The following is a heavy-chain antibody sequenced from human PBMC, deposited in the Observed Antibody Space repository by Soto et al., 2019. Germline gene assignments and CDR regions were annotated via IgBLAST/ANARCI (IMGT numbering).Heavy chain of an antibody. CDR1: GGSFSGYY. CDR3: ARPRGSWVLFDYYMDV. CDR2: INHSGST. V-gene: IGHV4-34*01. D-gene: IGHD6-13*01. J-gene: IGHJ6*03. Sequence: SETLSLTCAVYGGSFSGYYWSWIRQPPGKGLEWIGEINHSGSTNYNPSLKSRVTISVDTSKNQFSLKLSSVTAADTAVYYCARPRGSWVLFDYYMDVWGKGTTVTVSS.